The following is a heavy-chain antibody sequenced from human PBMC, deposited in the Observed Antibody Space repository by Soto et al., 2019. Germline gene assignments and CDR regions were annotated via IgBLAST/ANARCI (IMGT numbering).Heavy chain of an antibody. J-gene: IGHJ4*02. CDR1: GGSISSYY. V-gene: IGHV4-59*08. D-gene: IGHD3-22*01. CDR2: IYYSGST. CDR3: ARSLWYDSSGYWDY. Sequence: SETLSLTCTVSGGSISSYYWSWIRQPPGKGLEWIGYIYYSGSTNYNPSLKSRVTISVDTSKNQFSLKLSSVTAADTAVYYCARSLWYDSSGYWDYWGQGTLVTVSS.